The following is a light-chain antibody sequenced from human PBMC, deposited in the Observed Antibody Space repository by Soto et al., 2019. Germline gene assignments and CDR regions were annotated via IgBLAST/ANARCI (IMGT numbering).Light chain of an antibody. V-gene: IGKV3-11*01. CDR2: DAS. Sequence: EIVLTQSPATLSLSPGERATLSCRASQSVSSYLAWYQQKPGQAPRLLIYDASNRVTGIPASFSGSGSGADLILTSSSLEPEDFAVYHCQQRSNWPPYTFGQGTKLEIK. CDR3: QQRSNWPPYT. J-gene: IGKJ2*01. CDR1: QSVSSY.